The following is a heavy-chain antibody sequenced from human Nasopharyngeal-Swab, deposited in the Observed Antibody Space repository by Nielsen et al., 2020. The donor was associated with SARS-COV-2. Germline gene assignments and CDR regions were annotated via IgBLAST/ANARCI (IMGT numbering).Heavy chain of an antibody. V-gene: IGHV3-48*01. D-gene: IGHD2-2*01. J-gene: IGHJ4*02. CDR2: ISSRSSTI. CDR1: GFTFSSYS. Sequence: GESLKISCAASGFTFSSYSMNWVRQAPGKGLEWVSYISSRSSTIYYADSVKGRFTISRDNAKNSLYLQMNSLRAEDTAVYYCARAGGSSTSLVDYWGQGTLVTVSS. CDR3: ARAGGSSTSLVDY.